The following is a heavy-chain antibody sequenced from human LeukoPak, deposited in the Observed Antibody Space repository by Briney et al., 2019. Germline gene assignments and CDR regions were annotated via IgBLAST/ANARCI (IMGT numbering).Heavy chain of an antibody. D-gene: IGHD3-22*01. V-gene: IGHV3-33*01. CDR2: FWYDGNNR. CDR3: ARGGHDYYDRSGYYYMSAFDI. Sequence: GGSLRLSCAASGFTLSSYGIHWVRQAPGKGLEWVAVFWYDGNNRYYVDSVRGRFIISRDNSKNTLYLQMNSLRAEDMAVYYCARGGHDYYDRSGYYYMSAFDIWGQGTMVTVSS. CDR1: GFTLSSYG. J-gene: IGHJ3*02.